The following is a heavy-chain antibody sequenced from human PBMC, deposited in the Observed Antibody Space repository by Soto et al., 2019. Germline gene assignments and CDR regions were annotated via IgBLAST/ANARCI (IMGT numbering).Heavy chain of an antibody. CDR1: GFTFSSFE. V-gene: IGHV3-48*03. Sequence: QPGGSLRLSCAASGFTFSSFEMNWVRQAPGKGLEWVSYISSSDITMYYADSVKGRFTISRDNAKYSLYLQMNSLRAEDTAVYYCARVGNPLDHWGQGTLVTVSS. CDR2: ISSSDITM. J-gene: IGHJ4*02. D-gene: IGHD1-1*01. CDR3: ARVGNPLDH.